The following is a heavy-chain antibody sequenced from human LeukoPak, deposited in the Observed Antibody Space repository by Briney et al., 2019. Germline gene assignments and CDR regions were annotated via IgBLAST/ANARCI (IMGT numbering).Heavy chain of an antibody. CDR1: GFSVSLNY. Sequence: GGSLRLSCAASGFSVSLNYMNWVRQAPGKGLEWVSILYSGSDTYYADSVKGRFTISRDSSKNMLSLHMNSLRAEGTAVYCARVGDHFHWYLDLWGRGTLVTVSS. CDR3: ARVGDHFHWYLDL. CDR2: LYSGSDT. V-gene: IGHV3-53*01. J-gene: IGHJ2*01. D-gene: IGHD3-3*02.